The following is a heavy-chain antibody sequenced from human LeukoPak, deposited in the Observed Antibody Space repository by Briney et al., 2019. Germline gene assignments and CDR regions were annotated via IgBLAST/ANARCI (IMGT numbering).Heavy chain of an antibody. CDR2: IKSKTDGGTT. CDR1: GFTFSNAW. CDR3: TTDRRYYDSSGYYYFY. V-gene: IGHV3-15*01. J-gene: IGHJ4*02. Sequence: GGSLRLSCAASGFTFSNAWMSWVRQAPGKGLEWVGRIKSKTDGGTTGYAAPVKGRFTISRDDSKNTLYLQMNSLKTEDTAVYYCTTDRRYYDSSGYYYFYWGQGTLVTVSS. D-gene: IGHD3-22*01.